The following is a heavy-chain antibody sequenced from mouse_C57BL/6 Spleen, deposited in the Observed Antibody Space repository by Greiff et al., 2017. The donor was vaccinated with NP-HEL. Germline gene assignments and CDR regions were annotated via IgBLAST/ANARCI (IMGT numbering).Heavy chain of an antibody. Sequence: EVKLQESGPELVKPGASVKISCKASGYSFTGYYMNWVKQSPEKSLEWIGEINPSTGGTTYNQKFKAKATLTVDKSSSTAYMQLKSLTSEDSAVYYCAGSHYYAMDYWGQGTSVTVSS. CDR2: INPSTGGT. J-gene: IGHJ4*01. V-gene: IGHV1-42*01. CDR3: AGSHYYAMDY. D-gene: IGHD1-1*02. CDR1: GYSFTGYY.